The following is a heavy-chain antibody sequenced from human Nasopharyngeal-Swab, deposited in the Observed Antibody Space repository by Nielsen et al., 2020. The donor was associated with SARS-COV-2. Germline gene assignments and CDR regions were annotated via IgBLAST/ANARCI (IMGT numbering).Heavy chain of an antibody. D-gene: IGHD3-22*01. CDR3: ARVTGLGGCYYDSSGYPNWFDP. CDR2: IKQDGSEK. J-gene: IGHJ5*02. V-gene: IGHV3-7*01. Sequence: GESLKISCAASGFTFSSYWMSWVRQAPGKGLEWVANIKQDGSEKYYVDSVKGRFTISRDNAKNSLYLQMNSLRAEDTAVYYCARVTGLGGCYYDSSGYPNWFDPWGQGTLVTVSS. CDR1: GFTFSSYW.